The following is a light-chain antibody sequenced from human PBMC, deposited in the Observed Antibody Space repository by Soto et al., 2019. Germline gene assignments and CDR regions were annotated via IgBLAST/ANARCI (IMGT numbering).Light chain of an antibody. CDR2: GVS. Sequence: QSVLTQPRSVSGSPGQSVTISCTGTSSDVGGYNYASWYQHYPGKAPKLMIYGVSERPSGVPDRFSGSKSGNTASLTISGLQTEDEADYYCCSYAGGYTWVFGGGTKLTVL. V-gene: IGLV2-11*01. CDR3: CSYAGGYTWV. CDR1: SSDVGGYNY. J-gene: IGLJ2*01.